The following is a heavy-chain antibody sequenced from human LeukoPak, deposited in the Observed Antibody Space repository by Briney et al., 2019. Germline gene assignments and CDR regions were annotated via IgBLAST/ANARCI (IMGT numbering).Heavy chain of an antibody. V-gene: IGHV3-21*04. D-gene: IGHD5-18*01. CDR3: ARGDGGYSYGRYYYYYYGMDV. Sequence: PGGSLRLSCAASGFTFSSYSMNWVRQAPGKGLEWVSSISSSSSYIYYADSVKGRFTISRDNAKNSLYLQMNSLRAEDTAVYYCARGDGGYSYGRYYYYYYGMDVWGQGTTVTVSS. CDR2: ISSSSSYI. CDR1: GFTFSSYS. J-gene: IGHJ6*02.